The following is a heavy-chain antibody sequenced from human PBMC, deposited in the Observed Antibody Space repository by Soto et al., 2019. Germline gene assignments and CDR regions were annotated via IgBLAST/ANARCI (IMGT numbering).Heavy chain of an antibody. J-gene: IGHJ6*02. D-gene: IGHD2-21*02. V-gene: IGHV4-39*01. CDR2: SYYSGST. CDR3: ARLVVTANGMDV. Sequence: QLQLQESDPGLVKPSETLSLTCTVAGGSISSSSYYWGWIRQPPGKGLEWIGSSYYSGSTYYNPSLKSRVTLSVETSKNQFSLNLSSVTAADTAVYYCARLVVTANGMDVWGQGTTVTVSS. CDR1: GGSISSSSYY.